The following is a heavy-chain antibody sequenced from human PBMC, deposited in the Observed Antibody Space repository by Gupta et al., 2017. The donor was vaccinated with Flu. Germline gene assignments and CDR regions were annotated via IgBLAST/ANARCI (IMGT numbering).Heavy chain of an antibody. V-gene: IGHV1-18*04. D-gene: IGHD2-15*01. CDR3: ARDGAGGRDY. J-gene: IGHJ4*01. CDR2: ITVHNGDA. Sequence: QVQLVQSGAEVKKPGTSVKVSCKASGYTFTKFGFSWVRQAPGQGLEWMGWITVHNGDAKYAQKFQGRVTMTPDTSTSTVFMELRSLKSDDTAVYYCARDGAGGRDYWGQGTLVTVSS. CDR1: GYTFTKFG.